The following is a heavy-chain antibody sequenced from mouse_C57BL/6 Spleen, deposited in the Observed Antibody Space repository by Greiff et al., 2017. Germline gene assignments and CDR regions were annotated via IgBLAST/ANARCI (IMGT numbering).Heavy chain of an antibody. J-gene: IGHJ4*01. CDR3: ARSGSSMDY. CDR1: GYAFSSSW. CDR2: IYPGDGDT. V-gene: IGHV1-82*01. D-gene: IGHD3-1*01. Sequence: VQLQQSGPELVKPGASVKISCKASGYAFSSSWMNWVKQRPGTGLEWIGRIYPGDGDTNYNGKFKGKATLTADKSSSTAYMQLSSLTSEDSAVYFGARSGSSMDYWGQGTSVTVSS.